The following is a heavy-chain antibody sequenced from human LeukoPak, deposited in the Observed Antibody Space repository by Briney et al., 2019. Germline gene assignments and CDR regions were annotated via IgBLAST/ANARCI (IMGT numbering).Heavy chain of an antibody. D-gene: IGHD6-13*01. CDR1: AGSISSYY. Sequence: PSETLSLICTVSAGSISSYYWSWIRQPPGKGQEWVGYIYYSGSTNYNPSLKSRVTISVDTSKNQFSLKLSSVTAADTAVYYCARARYSSSWACDYWGQGTLVTVSS. V-gene: IGHV4-59*01. CDR2: IYYSGST. CDR3: ARARYSSSWACDY. J-gene: IGHJ4*02.